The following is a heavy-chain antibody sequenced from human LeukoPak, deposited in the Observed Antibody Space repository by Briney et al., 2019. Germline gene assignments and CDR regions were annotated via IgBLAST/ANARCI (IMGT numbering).Heavy chain of an antibody. V-gene: IGHV1-2*02. Sequence: ASGKLSCETSGYTFTDYYVHWVRQAPGQGLEWVGWVNPGTRGTVYAQRFQGRVTMTRDTSISTAYMELIALTSDDTAVYYCGRVRHGYIDYWGQGTLVTVSS. CDR3: GRVRHGYIDY. CDR2: VNPGTRGT. CDR1: GYTFTDYY. J-gene: IGHJ4*02.